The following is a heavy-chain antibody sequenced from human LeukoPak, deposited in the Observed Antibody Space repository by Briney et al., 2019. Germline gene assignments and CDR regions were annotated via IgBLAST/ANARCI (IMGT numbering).Heavy chain of an antibody. V-gene: IGHV3-48*03. D-gene: IGHD3-3*01. CDR1: GFTFSSYE. CDR2: ISSSGSTI. CDR3: ARAITIFASASPYFDY. J-gene: IGHJ4*02. Sequence: GGSLRLSCAASGFTFSSYEMNWVRQAPGKGLDWVSYISSSGSTIYYADSVKGRFTISRDNAKNSLYLQMNSLRAEDTAVYYCARAITIFASASPYFDYWGQGTLVTVSS.